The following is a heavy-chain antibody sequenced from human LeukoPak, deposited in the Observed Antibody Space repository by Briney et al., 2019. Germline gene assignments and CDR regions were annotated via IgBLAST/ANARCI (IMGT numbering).Heavy chain of an antibody. Sequence: GGSLRLSCAASGFTFSSYSMNWVRQAPGKGLEWVSSISSSSSYIYYADSVKGRFTISRDNAKNSLYLQMNSLRAEDTAVYYCARGTGYNSGPFDIWGQGTMVTVSS. CDR1: GFTFSSYS. CDR3: ARGTGYNSGPFDI. CDR2: ISSSSSYI. V-gene: IGHV3-21*01. J-gene: IGHJ3*02. D-gene: IGHD6-19*01.